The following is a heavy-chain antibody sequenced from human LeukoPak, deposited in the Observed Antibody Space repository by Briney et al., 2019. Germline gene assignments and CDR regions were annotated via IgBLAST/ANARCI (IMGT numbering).Heavy chain of an antibody. CDR2: IYYSGST. Sequence: PSETLSLTCTVSGGSISSYYWSWIRQPPGKGLEWIGYIYYSGSTYYNPSLKSRVTISVDTSENQFSLKLSSVTAADTAVYYCARAAQVHCGGDCYQPFFDYWGQGTLVTVSS. D-gene: IGHD2-21*02. J-gene: IGHJ4*02. CDR1: GGSISSYY. CDR3: ARAAQVHCGGDCYQPFFDY. V-gene: IGHV4-59*08.